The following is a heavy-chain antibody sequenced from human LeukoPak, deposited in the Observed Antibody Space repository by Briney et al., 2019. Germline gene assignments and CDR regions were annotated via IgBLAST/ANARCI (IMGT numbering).Heavy chain of an antibody. J-gene: IGHJ3*02. D-gene: IGHD6-19*01. CDR1: GFTVSSNY. CDR2: IYSGGST. Sequence: AGGSLRLSCAASGFTVSSNYMSWLRQAPGKGLEWVSVIYSGGSTYYADSVKGRFTISRDNSKNTLYLQMNSLRAEDTAVYYCARAPPGDYSGWYGRRAFDIWGQGTMVTVSS. V-gene: IGHV3-66*01. CDR3: ARAPPGDYSGWYGRRAFDI.